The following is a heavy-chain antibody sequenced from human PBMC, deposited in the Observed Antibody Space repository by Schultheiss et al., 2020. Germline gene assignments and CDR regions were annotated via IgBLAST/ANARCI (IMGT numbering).Heavy chain of an antibody. CDR1: GGSFSGYH. CDR2: IYHSGST. V-gene: IGHV4-34*01. Sequence: SQTLSLTCAVYGGSFSGYHWSWVRQPPGKGLEWIGYIYHSGSTYYNPSLKSRVTISVDTSKNQFSLKLSSVTAADTAMYYCVLTRSGYYYFDYWGQGTLVTVSS. D-gene: IGHD3-3*01. J-gene: IGHJ4*02. CDR3: VLTRSGYYYFDY.